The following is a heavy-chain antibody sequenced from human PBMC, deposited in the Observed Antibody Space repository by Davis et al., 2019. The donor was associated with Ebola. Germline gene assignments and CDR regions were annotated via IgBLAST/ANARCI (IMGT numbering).Heavy chain of an antibody. V-gene: IGHV4-59*08. CDR2: IYYSGST. Sequence: PGGSLRLPCTVSGGSISSYYWSWIRQPPGKGLEWIGYIYYSGSTNYNPSLKSRVTISVDTSKNQFSLKLSSVTAADTAVYYCARHYYGSGSYYYYYYGMDVWGQGTTVTVSS. J-gene: IGHJ6*02. CDR3: ARHYYGSGSYYYYYYGMDV. D-gene: IGHD3-10*01. CDR1: GGSISSYY.